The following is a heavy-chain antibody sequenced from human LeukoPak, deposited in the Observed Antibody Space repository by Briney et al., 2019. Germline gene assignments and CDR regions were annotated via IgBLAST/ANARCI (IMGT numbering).Heavy chain of an antibody. Sequence: ASVKVSCKASGGTFSSYGFSWVRQAPGQGLEWMGRIIPIFGTSNYAQKFQGRVTITTDESTSTAYMELSSLRSEDTAVYYCAGIAGSVAFDIWGQGTMVTVSS. J-gene: IGHJ3*02. CDR2: IIPIFGTS. CDR3: AGIAGSVAFDI. CDR1: GGTFSSYG. D-gene: IGHD6-6*01. V-gene: IGHV1-69*05.